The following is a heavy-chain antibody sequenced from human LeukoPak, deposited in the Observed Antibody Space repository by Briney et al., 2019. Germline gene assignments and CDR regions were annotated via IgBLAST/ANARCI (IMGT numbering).Heavy chain of an antibody. D-gene: IGHD2-2*01. V-gene: IGHV3-30-3*01. CDR1: GFTFSSYA. Sequence: GGSLRLSCAASGFTFSSYAMHWVRQAPGKGLEWVAVISYDGSNKYYADSVKGRFTISRDNSKNTLYLQMNSLRAEDTAVYYCARDSHCSSTSCYGMDVWGQGTTVTVSS. CDR3: ARDSHCSSTSCYGMDV. CDR2: ISYDGSNK. J-gene: IGHJ6*02.